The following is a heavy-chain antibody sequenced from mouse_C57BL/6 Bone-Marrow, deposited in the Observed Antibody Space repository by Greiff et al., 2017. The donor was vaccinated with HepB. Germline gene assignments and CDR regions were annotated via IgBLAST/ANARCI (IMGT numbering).Heavy chain of an antibody. CDR3: AREVDGYDY. CDR2: ISDGGSYT. V-gene: IGHV5-4*01. D-gene: IGHD2-3*01. J-gene: IGHJ2*01. Sequence: EVKLMESGGGLVKPGGSLKLSCAASGFTFSSYAMSWVRQTPEKRLEWVATISDGGSYTYYPDNVKGRFTISRDNAKNNLYLQMSHLKSEDTAMYYCAREVDGYDYWGQGTTLTVSS. CDR1: GFTFSSYA.